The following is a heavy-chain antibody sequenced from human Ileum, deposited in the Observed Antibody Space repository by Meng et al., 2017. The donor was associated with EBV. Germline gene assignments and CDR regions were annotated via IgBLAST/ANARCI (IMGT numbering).Heavy chain of an antibody. CDR1: GGSISSSNYY. CDR2: IYNSGST. J-gene: IGHJ2*01. CDR3: ARGQRGYFDL. Sequence: QVRLEGSGPGQVKPSQTLSLTCTVSGGSISSSNYYWSWIRQPPGKGLEWSGHIYNSGSTYYNPSLKSRITISVDTSKNQFSLKLSSVTAADTAVYYCARGQRGYFDLWGRGTLVTVSS. V-gene: IGHV4-30-4*01.